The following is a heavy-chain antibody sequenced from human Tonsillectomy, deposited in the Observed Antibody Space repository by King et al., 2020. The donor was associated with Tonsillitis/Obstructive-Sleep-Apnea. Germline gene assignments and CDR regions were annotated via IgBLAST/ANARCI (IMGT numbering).Heavy chain of an antibody. V-gene: IGHV1-18*01. CDR3: ARTYCSGGSCYFPYYFDY. J-gene: IGHJ4*02. D-gene: IGHD2-15*01. CDR1: GYTFSSYG. CDR2: ISGYNGNT. Sequence: QLVQSGAEVKKPGASVKVSCKASGYTFSSYGISWVRQAPGQGLEWRGWISGYNGNTDYEQKFEGRVSMTTDTSTSTAYMELGSLRSDDTAVYYCARTYCSGGSCYFPYYFDYWGQGTLVTVSS.